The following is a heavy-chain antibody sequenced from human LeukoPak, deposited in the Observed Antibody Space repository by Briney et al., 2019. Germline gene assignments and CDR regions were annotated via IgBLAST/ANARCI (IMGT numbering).Heavy chain of an antibody. D-gene: IGHD5/OR15-5a*01. CDR1: GFTFSNYA. CDR2: ISGGGRST. Sequence: GGSLRLSCAASGFTFSNYAMTWVRQAPGKGLEWVSGISGGGRSTYYIDSVKGRFTVSRDNLKSTLILHMNSLRAEDTAVYYCAKARGFVDIVSTGDWGQGTLVTVSS. J-gene: IGHJ4*02. CDR3: AKARGFVDIVSTGD. V-gene: IGHV3-23*01.